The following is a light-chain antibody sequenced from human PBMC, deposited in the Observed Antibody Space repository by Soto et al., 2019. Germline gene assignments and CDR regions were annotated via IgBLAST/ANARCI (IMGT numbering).Light chain of an antibody. J-gene: IGLJ1*01. Sequence: QSVLTQPPSVSGAPGQRVTISCTGSSSNIGAGYDVHWYQQLPGTAPKLLIYGNSNRPSGVPDRFSGSKSGTSASLAITGVQAEDEADYYCQSYDSSLGGSYVFGTGTKLTVL. V-gene: IGLV1-40*01. CDR2: GNS. CDR3: QSYDSSLGGSYV. CDR1: SSNIGAGYD.